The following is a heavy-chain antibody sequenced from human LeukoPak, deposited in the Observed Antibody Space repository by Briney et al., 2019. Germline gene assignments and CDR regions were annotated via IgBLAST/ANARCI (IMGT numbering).Heavy chain of an antibody. D-gene: IGHD2-2*01. CDR1: GFTFSSYG. CDR2: ISYDGSNK. CDR3: AKDGGRDRGRDCSSTSCYVRDEWVYYYGMDV. V-gene: IGHV3-30*18. J-gene: IGHJ6*04. Sequence: PGRSLRLSCAASGFTFSSYGMHWVRQAPGKGLEWVAVISYDGSNKYYADSVKGRFTISRDNSKNTLYLQMNSLRAEDTAVYYCAKDGGRDRGRDCSSTSCYVRDEWVYYYGMDVWGKGTTVTVSS.